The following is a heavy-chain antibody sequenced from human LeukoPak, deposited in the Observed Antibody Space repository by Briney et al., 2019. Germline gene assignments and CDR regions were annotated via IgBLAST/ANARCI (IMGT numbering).Heavy chain of an antibody. CDR3: AKDSVQQEYYYYGMDV. Sequence: GRSLRLSCAVSGFTFSSYGMHWVRQAPGKGLEWVAVISYDGSNKYYADSVKGRFTISRDNSKNTLYLQMNSLRAEDTAVYYCAKDSVQQEYYYYGMDVWGKGTTVTVSS. J-gene: IGHJ6*04. D-gene: IGHD6-13*01. CDR1: GFTFSSYG. V-gene: IGHV3-30*18. CDR2: ISYDGSNK.